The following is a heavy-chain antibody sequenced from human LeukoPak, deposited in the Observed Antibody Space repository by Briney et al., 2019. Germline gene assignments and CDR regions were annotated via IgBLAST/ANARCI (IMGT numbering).Heavy chain of an antibody. CDR2: IDYSGSS. D-gene: IGHD2-8*01. CDR3: ALAPNSNWFDF. V-gene: IGHV4-59*08. CDR1: GDSISSFY. J-gene: IGHJ5*01. Sequence: SETLSLTCSVSGDSISSFYWNWIRQPPGKRLEWIGNIDYSGSSNYNPSLESRVTISIDTSRKQFFLKLDSVTAADTAVYYCALAPNSNWFDFWGQGTLVTVSP.